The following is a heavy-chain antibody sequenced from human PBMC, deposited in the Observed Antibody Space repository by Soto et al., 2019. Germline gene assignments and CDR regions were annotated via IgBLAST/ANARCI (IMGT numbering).Heavy chain of an antibody. D-gene: IGHD2-21*02. CDR1: GYTFTSYA. CDR3: ARSIVVVTALDD. Sequence: QVQLVQSGAEEKKPGASVKVSCKASGYTFTSYAMHWVRQAPGQRLEWMGWINAGNGNTKYSQKFQGRVTITRDTSASTAYMELSSLRSEDTAVYYCARSIVVVTALDDGGQGTLVTVSS. CDR2: INAGNGNT. V-gene: IGHV1-3*05. J-gene: IGHJ4*02.